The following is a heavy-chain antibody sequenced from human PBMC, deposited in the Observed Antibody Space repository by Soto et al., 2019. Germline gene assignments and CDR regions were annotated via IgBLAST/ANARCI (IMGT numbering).Heavy chain of an antibody. V-gene: IGHV4-34*01. D-gene: IGHD6-19*01. J-gene: IGHJ4*02. CDR3: ARMTRVEQWHLDY. Sequence: SETLSLTCAVYGGSFSGYYWSWISQPPGKGLEWIGEINHSGSTNYNPSLKSRVTISVDTSKNQFSLKLSSVTAADTAVYYCARMTRVEQWHLDYWGQGTLVTVSS. CDR1: GGSFSGYY. CDR2: INHSGST.